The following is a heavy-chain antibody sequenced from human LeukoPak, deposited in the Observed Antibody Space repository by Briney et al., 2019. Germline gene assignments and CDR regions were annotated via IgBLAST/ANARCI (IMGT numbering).Heavy chain of an antibody. V-gene: IGHV4-59*08. CDR1: GVSITSHN. D-gene: IGHD3-10*01. CDR2: IYYSGDT. Sequence: PWETLSLTCTVSGVSITSHNWSWIRQPPAQGLEQVGYIYYSGDTNYSHSLKGRVTRLLFTSKLHFSLRLSSVTGADTAVYYCARHANSGSGYYDYWGQGVLVSVRS. J-gene: IGHJ4*02. CDR3: ARHANSGSGYYDY.